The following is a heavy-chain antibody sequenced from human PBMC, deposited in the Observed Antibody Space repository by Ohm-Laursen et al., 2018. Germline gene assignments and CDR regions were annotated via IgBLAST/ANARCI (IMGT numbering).Heavy chain of an antibody. J-gene: IGHJ4*02. D-gene: IGHD6-19*01. CDR3: AKDREAVAGTSGDY. V-gene: IGHV3-30*18. Sequence: SLRLSCAASGFTFSSYGMHWVRQAPGKGLEWVAVISYDGSNKYYADSVKGRFTISRDNSKNTLYLQMNSLRAEDTAVYYCAKDREAVAGTSGDYWGQGTLVTVSS. CDR2: ISYDGSNK. CDR1: GFTFSSYG.